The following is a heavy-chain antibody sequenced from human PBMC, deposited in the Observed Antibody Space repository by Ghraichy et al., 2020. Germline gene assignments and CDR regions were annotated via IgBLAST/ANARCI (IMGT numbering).Heavy chain of an antibody. CDR2: IYYNGSA. CDR3: ASLIVVVPAANPSYYYYGLDV. D-gene: IGHD2-2*01. V-gene: IGHV4-31*03. J-gene: IGHJ6*02. Sequence: SETLSLTCTVSGGSMRSGGYYWNWIRQHPGKGLEWIGYIYYNGSAYYNPSLKSRVTISVDTSKSQFSLKLNSVTAADTAVYYCASLIVVVPAANPSYYYYGLDVWGQGTTVTVSS. CDR1: GGSMRSGGYY.